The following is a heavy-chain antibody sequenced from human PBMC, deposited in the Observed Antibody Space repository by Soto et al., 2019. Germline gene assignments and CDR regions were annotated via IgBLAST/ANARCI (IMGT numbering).Heavy chain of an antibody. Sequence: QVQLVQSGAEVKKPGASVKVSCKASGYTFTSYDINWVRQATGQGLEWMGWMNPNSGNTAYAQKFLGRVTMTRNTAISTAYLELSSRRSEHTAVYYCARKRTREFDPWGQGTLVNVS. CDR1: GYTFTSYD. CDR3: ARKRTREFDP. J-gene: IGHJ5*02. CDR2: MNPNSGNT. V-gene: IGHV1-8*01.